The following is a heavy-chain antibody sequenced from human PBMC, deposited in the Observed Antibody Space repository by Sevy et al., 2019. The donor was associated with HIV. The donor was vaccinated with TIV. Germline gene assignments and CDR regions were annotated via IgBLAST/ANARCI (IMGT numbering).Heavy chain of an antibody. Sequence: GGSLRLSCTASGFTFRNYAMNWVRQAPGKGLERVALISYDGSNKYYADSVRGRFATSRDNSKNTLYLQMNSLRPEDTAIYYCAREGQLWFVYYFDNWGQGTLVTVSS. D-gene: IGHD3-10*01. J-gene: IGHJ4*02. CDR2: ISYDGSNK. CDR3: AREGQLWFVYYFDN. CDR1: GFTFRNYA. V-gene: IGHV3-30*09.